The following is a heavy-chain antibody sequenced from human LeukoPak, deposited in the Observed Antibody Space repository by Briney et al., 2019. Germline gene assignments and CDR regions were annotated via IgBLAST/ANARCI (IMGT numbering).Heavy chain of an antibody. J-gene: IGHJ3*02. CDR3: TTGYYDSSGYYYGDAFDI. CDR1: GFTFSNAW. D-gene: IGHD3-22*01. Sequence: PWGSLRLSCAASGFTFSNAWMSWVRQAPGKGLEWVGRIKSKTDGGTKEYAAPLKGRFTISRDDSKNTLYLQMNSMKTEDTAVYYCTTGYYDSSGYYYGDAFDIWGQGTMVTVSS. V-gene: IGHV3-15*01. CDR2: IKSKTDGGTK.